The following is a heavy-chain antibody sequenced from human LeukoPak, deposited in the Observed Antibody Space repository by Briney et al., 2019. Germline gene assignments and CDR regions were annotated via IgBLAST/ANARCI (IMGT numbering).Heavy chain of an antibody. CDR1: AASVRTDY. D-gene: IGHD5-24*01. CDR3: TRVSGDAYNFDC. V-gene: IGHV4-59*02. J-gene: IGHJ4*02. CDR2: LSYNVSS. Sequence: SETLSLTCSLSAASVRTDYCSWIRQPPGKGLGWIGYLSYNVSSNYNRTLRSRVIRSVDTSNNQFALRLSSVTAADTAVYYWTRVSGDAYNFDCWGQGILVTASS.